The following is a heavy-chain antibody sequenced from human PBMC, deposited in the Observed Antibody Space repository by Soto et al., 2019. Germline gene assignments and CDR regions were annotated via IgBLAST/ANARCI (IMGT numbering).Heavy chain of an antibody. J-gene: IGHJ4*02. CDR1: GGSFSGYY. D-gene: IGHD1-26*01. CDR2: INHSGST. Sequence: QVQLQQWGAGLLKPSETLSLTCAVYGGSFSGYYWSWIRQPPGKGLEGIGEINHSGSTNYNPSLKSRVTISVDTSKNQFSLKLSSVTAADTAVYYCARGLVVGATQGYWGQGTLVTVSS. CDR3: ARGLVVGATQGY. V-gene: IGHV4-34*01.